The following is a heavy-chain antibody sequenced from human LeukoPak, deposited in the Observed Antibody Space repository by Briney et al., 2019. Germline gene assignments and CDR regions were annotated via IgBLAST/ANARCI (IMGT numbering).Heavy chain of an antibody. V-gene: IGHV4-31*03. D-gene: IGHD5-12*01. CDR3: ATDGYSGYDSRY. J-gene: IGHJ4*02. Sequence: SETLCLTCTASGGSISSGGYYWSCIRQHPGKGLEWIGYIYYSGSTYYNPSLKNRLTISVDTSKNQFSLKLSSVTAADTAVYYCATDGYSGYDSRYWGQGTLVTVSS. CDR2: IYYSGST. CDR1: GGSISSGGYY.